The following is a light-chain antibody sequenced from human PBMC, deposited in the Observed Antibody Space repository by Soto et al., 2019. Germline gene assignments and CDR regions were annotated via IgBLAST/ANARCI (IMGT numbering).Light chain of an antibody. J-gene: IGKJ1*01. CDR3: LQYHNYPWT. Sequence: AIQVTQSPSSLSASVGDTVTITCRASQGIGNDLGWYQQKAGKAPKLLIFAASSLQNGVPSRFSGSGSGTDFTLTVSGLQPEDFATYFCLQYHNYPWTFGQGTKVEIK. CDR1: QGIGND. V-gene: IGKV1-6*01. CDR2: AAS.